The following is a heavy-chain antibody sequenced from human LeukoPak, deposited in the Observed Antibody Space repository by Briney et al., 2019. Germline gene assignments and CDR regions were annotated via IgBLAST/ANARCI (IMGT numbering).Heavy chain of an antibody. J-gene: IGHJ4*02. V-gene: IGHV3-33*01. CDR2: IWYDGSNK. D-gene: IGHD5-12*01. CDR1: GFTFSSYG. Sequence: PGGSLRLSCAASGFTFSSYGMHWVRQAPGKGLEWVAVIWYDGSNKYYADSVKGRFTFSRDNSKNTLYLQMNSLRAEDTAVYYCASNPIGGGYEYYFDYWGQGTLVTVSS. CDR3: ASNPIGGGYEYYFDY.